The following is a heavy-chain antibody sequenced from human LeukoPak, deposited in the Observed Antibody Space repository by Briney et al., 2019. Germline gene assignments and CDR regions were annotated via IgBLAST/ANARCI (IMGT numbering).Heavy chain of an antibody. CDR2: ISSSGSTI. V-gene: IGHV3-11*04. D-gene: IGHD5-24*01. Sequence: PGGSLRLSCAASGFTFSDYYMSWIRQAPGKGLEWVSYISSSGSTIYYADSVKGRFTISRDNAKNSLYLQMNSLRAEDTAVYYCARVKRNYYYYYYYMDVWGKGTTVTVSS. CDR3: ARVKRNYYYYYYYMDV. CDR1: GFTFSDYY. J-gene: IGHJ6*03.